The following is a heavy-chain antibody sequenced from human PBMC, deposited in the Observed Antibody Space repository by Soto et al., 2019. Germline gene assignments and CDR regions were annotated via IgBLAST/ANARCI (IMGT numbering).Heavy chain of an antibody. J-gene: IGHJ6*02. CDR1: GGTFTNYA. CDR2: FIPIFGTP. CDR3: ARERSVGYCITTTCPKPFYYYAMDV. Sequence: QVQLVQSGAEVKKPGSSLKVSCKASGGTFTNYAFSWVRQAPGQGLEWMGGFIPIFGTPDYAQKFQGRVTITADESTRTASMELSSLRSDDTAVYYCARERSVGYCITTTCPKPFYYYAMDVWGQGTTVTVSS. D-gene: IGHD2-2*01. V-gene: IGHV1-69*12.